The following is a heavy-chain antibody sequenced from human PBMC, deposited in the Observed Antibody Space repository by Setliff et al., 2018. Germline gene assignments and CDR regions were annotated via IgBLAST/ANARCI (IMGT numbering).Heavy chain of an antibody. J-gene: IGHJ4*02. Sequence: PSETLSLTCTVSGGSISSSSYYWGWIRQPPGKGLEWIGSIYYSGSTYYNPSLTSRVTISVDTSKNQFSLKLSSVTAADTAVYYCARRETYYNFWSGYYAYWGQGTLVTVSS. V-gene: IGHV4-39*07. CDR1: GGSISSSSYY. CDR2: IYYSGST. D-gene: IGHD3-3*01. CDR3: ARRETYYNFWSGYYAY.